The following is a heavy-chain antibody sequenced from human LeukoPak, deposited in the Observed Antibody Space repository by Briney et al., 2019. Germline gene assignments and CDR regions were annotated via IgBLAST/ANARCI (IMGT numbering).Heavy chain of an antibody. J-gene: IGHJ3*02. CDR3: AKGGYYGSGRGDAFDI. V-gene: IGHV3-23*01. D-gene: IGHD3-10*01. Sequence: GGSLRLSCAASGVTFSSYAMSWVRQAPGKGLEWVSAISGSGGSTYYADSVKGRFTISRDNSKNTLYLQMNSLRAEDTAVYYCAKGGYYGSGRGDAFDIWGQGTMVTVSS. CDR2: ISGSGGST. CDR1: GVTFSSYA.